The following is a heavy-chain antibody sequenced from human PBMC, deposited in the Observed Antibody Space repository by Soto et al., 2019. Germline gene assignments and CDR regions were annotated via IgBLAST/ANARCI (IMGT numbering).Heavy chain of an antibody. J-gene: IGHJ4*02. CDR1: GFTFRTYW. CDR2: INSDGSIT. Sequence: AGGALRLSCAASGFTPGFTFRTYWRHWVRQTPGKGLVWVSRINSDGSITNYADSVKGRFTISRDNAKNTLYLQMNSLRAEDTAVYYCAKGVCSGGSCQPDYWGQGTLVTVSS. D-gene: IGHD2-15*01. CDR3: AKGVCSGGSCQPDY. V-gene: IGHV3-74*01.